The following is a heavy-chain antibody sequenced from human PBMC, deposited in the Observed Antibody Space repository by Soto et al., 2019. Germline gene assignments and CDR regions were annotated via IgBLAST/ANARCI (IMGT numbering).Heavy chain of an antibody. CDR3: AREGIWFGELLAPTLPWYFDL. Sequence: SVKVSCKASGGTFSSYAISWVRQAPGQGLEWMGGIIPIFGTANYAQKFQGRVTITADESTSTAYMELSSLRSEDTAVYYCAREGIWFGELLAPTLPWYFDLWGCGTLVTVSS. J-gene: IGHJ2*01. V-gene: IGHV1-69*13. D-gene: IGHD3-10*01. CDR2: IIPIFGTA. CDR1: GGTFSSYA.